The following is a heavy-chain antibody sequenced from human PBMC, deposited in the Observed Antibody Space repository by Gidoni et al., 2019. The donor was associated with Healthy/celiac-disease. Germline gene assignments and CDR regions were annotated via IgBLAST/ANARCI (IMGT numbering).Heavy chain of an antibody. CDR1: GFTFDDYT. Sequence: EVQLVESGGVVVQPGGSLRLSCAAYGFTFDDYTMHWVRQAPGKGLEWVSLISWDGGSTYYADSVKGRFTISRDNSKNSLYLQMNSLRTEDTALYYCAKALDYYDSSGYLPIDYWGQGTLVTVSS. D-gene: IGHD3-22*01. J-gene: IGHJ4*02. CDR3: AKALDYYDSSGYLPIDY. CDR2: ISWDGGST. V-gene: IGHV3-43*01.